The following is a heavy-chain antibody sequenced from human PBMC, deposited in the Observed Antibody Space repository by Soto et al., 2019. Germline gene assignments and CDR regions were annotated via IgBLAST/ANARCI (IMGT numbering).Heavy chain of an antibody. CDR2: IIPIFGTA. Sequence: QVQLVQSGAEVKKPGSSVKVSCKASGGTFSSYAISWVRQAPGQGLEWMGGIIPIFGTANYEQKFQGRVTITEDESTSTAYMELSSLRSEDTAVYYCARVMKITHDFWSGHYGMDVWGQGTTVTVSS. J-gene: IGHJ6*02. D-gene: IGHD3-3*01. CDR3: ARVMKITHDFWSGHYGMDV. V-gene: IGHV1-69*01. CDR1: GGTFSSYA.